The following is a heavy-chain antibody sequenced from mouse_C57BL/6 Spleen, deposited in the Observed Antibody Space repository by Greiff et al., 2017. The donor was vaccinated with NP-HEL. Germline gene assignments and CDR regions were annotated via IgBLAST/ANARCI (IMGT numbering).Heavy chain of an antibody. CDR1: GYTFTSYW. D-gene: IGHD2-3*01. J-gene: IGHJ3*01. CDR3: ARFGGYSSFAY. V-gene: IGHV1-69*01. CDR2: IDPSDSYT. Sequence: QVQLQQPGAELVMPGASVKLSCKASGYTFTSYWMHWVKQRPGQGLEWIGEIDPSDSYTNYNQKFKGKSTLTVDKSSSTAYIQLSSLTSEDSAVYYCARFGGYSSFAYWGQGTLVTVSA.